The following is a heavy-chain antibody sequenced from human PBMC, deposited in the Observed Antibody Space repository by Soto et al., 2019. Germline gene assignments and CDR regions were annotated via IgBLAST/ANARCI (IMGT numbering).Heavy chain of an antibody. J-gene: IGHJ4*02. D-gene: IGHD1-26*01. CDR2: ISSSSSYI. V-gene: IGHV3-21*01. Sequence: VGSLIRSCSASGFTFSSYSMNWVRQAPGKGLEWVSSISSSSSYIYYADSVKGRFTISRDNAKNSLYLQMNSLRAEDTAVYYCARDKAWEPTRRFDYWGQGTLVTVSS. CDR3: ARDKAWEPTRRFDY. CDR1: GFTFSSYS.